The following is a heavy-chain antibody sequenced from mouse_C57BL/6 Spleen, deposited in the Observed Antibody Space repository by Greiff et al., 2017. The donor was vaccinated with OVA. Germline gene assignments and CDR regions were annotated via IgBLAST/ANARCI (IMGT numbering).Heavy chain of an antibody. Sequence: LQESGPELVKPGASVKISCKASGYAFSSSWMNWVKQRPGKGLEWIGRIYPGDGDTNYNGKFKGKATLTADKSSSTAYMQLSSLTSEDSAVYFGARDYYGSSLDYWGQGTTLTVSS. J-gene: IGHJ2*01. D-gene: IGHD1-1*01. V-gene: IGHV1-82*01. CDR3: ARDYYGSSLDY. CDR2: IYPGDGDT. CDR1: GYAFSSSW.